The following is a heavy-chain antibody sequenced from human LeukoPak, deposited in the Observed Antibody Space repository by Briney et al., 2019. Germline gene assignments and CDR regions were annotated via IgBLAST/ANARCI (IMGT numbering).Heavy chain of an antibody. D-gene: IGHD3-3*01. CDR2: IWYDGSNK. Sequence: GGSLRLSCAASGFTFSSYGMHWVRQAPGKGLEWVAVIWYDGSNKYYADSVEGRFTISGDNSKKTVHLQMNSLRAEDTAVYYCVKEGRDTTFGVLVPFDYWGQGALVIVSS. V-gene: IGHV3-30*02. CDR3: VKEGRDTTFGVLVPFDY. CDR1: GFTFSSYG. J-gene: IGHJ4*02.